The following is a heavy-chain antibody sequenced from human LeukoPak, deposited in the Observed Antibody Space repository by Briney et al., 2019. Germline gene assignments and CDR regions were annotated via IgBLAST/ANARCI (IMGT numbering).Heavy chain of an antibody. Sequence: GGSLRLSRVVSGFTFINYGMSWVRQAPGKGLEWVSTIRASGDRTYYAESVEGRFTMSGDKSKNTLYLQMSNLRAEDTAVYHCAVLAVPAVGYWGQGTLVIVSS. V-gene: IGHV3-23*01. J-gene: IGHJ4*02. CDR2: IRASGDRT. D-gene: IGHD2-15*01. CDR1: GFTFINYG. CDR3: AVLAVPAVGY.